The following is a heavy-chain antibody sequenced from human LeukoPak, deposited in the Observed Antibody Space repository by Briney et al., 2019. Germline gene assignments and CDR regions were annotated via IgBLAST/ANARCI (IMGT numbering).Heavy chain of an antibody. CDR2: IYYSGST. CDR3: ASGYYDSSGYYYDAFDI. V-gene: IGHV4-39*01. CDR1: GGSISSYY. D-gene: IGHD3-22*01. Sequence: PSETLSLTCTVSGGSISSYYWSWLRQPPGKGLEWIGSIYYSGSTYYNPSLKSRVTISVDTSKNQFSLKLSSVTAADTAVYYCASGYYDSSGYYYDAFDIWGQGTMVTVSS. J-gene: IGHJ3*02.